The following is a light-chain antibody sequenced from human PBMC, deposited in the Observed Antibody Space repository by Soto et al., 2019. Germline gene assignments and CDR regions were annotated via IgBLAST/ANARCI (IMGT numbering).Light chain of an antibody. CDR2: AAS. J-gene: IGKJ3*01. CDR1: QGISNY. V-gene: IGKV1-27*01. CDR3: QKYNSALGVT. Sequence: DIQMTQSPSSLSASVGDRVTITCRASQGISNYLVWYQQKPGKVPKLLIYAASTLQSGVPSRFSGSGSGTDFTLTISSLQPEDVATYYCQKYNSALGVTFGPGTKVDIK.